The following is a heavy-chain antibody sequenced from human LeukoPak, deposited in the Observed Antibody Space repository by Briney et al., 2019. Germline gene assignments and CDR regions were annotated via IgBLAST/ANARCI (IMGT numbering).Heavy chain of an antibody. J-gene: IGHJ4*02. CDR2: INHSGST. Sequence: PSETLSFTCAVYGGSFSGYYWSWIRQPPGKGLEWIGEINHSGSTNYNPSLKSRVTISVDTSKNQFSLKLSSVTAADTAVYYCARRGPYAGYWGQGTLVTDSS. V-gene: IGHV4-34*01. D-gene: IGHD2-2*01. CDR3: ARRGPYAGY. CDR1: GGSFSGYY.